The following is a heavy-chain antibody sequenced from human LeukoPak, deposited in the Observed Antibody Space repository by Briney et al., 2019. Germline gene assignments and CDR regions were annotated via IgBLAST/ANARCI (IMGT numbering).Heavy chain of an antibody. J-gene: IGHJ5*02. CDR1: GFTFSSYG. D-gene: IGHD3-10*01. Sequence: PGGSLRLSCAASGFTFSSYGMSWVRQAPGKGLEWVSAISGSGGSTYYADSVKGRFTISRDNSKNTLYLQMNSLRAEDTAVYYCAKPGLWFGELLNWFDPWGQGTLVTVSS. CDR2: ISGSGGST. V-gene: IGHV3-23*01. CDR3: AKPGLWFGELLNWFDP.